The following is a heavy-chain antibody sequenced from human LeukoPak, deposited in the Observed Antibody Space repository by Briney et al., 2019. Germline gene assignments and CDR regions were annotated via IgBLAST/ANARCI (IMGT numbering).Heavy chain of an antibody. J-gene: IGHJ4*02. D-gene: IGHD3-22*01. CDR2: IRYDGGNK. CDR1: IFTFSSYG. Sequence: PGGSLRLSCAASIFTFSSYGMHWVRQAPGKGLEWVAFIRYDGGNKYYADSVKGRFTISRDDSKNTLYLQMNSLRAEDTAVYYCAKDHDRYSSGYQLDYWGQGTLVTVSS. CDR3: AKDHDRYSSGYQLDY. V-gene: IGHV3-30*02.